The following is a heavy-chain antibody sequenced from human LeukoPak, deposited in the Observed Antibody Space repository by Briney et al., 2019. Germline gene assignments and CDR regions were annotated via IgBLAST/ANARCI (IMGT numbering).Heavy chain of an antibody. D-gene: IGHD3-3*01. CDR3: ARGHYELWL. J-gene: IGHJ1*01. CDR2: ISGSGDST. V-gene: IGHV3-23*01. CDR1: GFTFNNYA. Sequence: PGGSLRLSCAASGFTFNNYAMSWVRQAPGKGLEWVSSISGSGDSTYYADSVKGRFTISRDNAKNSLYLQMSSLRAEDTAVYYCARGHYELWLWGQGTLVTVSS.